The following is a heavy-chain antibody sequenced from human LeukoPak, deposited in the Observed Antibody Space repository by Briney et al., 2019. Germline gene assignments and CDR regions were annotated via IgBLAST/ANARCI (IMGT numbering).Heavy chain of an antibody. CDR2: IYYSGST. CDR3: ARQGVSTEGPDAFDI. Sequence: SETLSLTCTVSGGSISSISYYWGWIRQPPGKGLKLIASIYYSGSTYYNPSLKSRVTISVDTSKNQFSLKLSSVTAADTAVYYCARQGVSTEGPDAFDIWGQGTMVTVSS. J-gene: IGHJ3*02. V-gene: IGHV4-39*01. CDR1: GGSISSISYY.